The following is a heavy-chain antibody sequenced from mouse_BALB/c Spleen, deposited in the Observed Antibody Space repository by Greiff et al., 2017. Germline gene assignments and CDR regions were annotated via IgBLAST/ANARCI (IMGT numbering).Heavy chain of an antibody. CDR2: INPSNGRT. Sequence: VQLQQPGAELVKPGASVKLSCKASGYTFTSYWMHWVKQRPGQGLEWIGEINPSNGRTNYNEKFKSKATLTVDKSSSTAYMQLSSLTSEDSAVYYCARFYDYFDYWGQGTTLTVSS. J-gene: IGHJ2*01. D-gene: IGHD2-3*01. CDR1: GYTFTSYW. CDR3: ARFYDYFDY. V-gene: IGHV1S81*02.